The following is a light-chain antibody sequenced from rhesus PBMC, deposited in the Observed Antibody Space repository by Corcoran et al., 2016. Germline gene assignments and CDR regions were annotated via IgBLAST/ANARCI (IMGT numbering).Light chain of an antibody. CDR1: QSLFHPHGTTS. CDR3: MQSTEIRT. Sequence: DIVMTQTPLSLPVTPGEPASISCRSSQSLFHPHGTTSLDWSLQKPGQSPRRLIYKVTNRESGVPDRVMGSGAGTDFTLKSSRVEPEDVGVYYCMQSTEIRTFGQGTKVEIK. CDR2: KVT. V-gene: IGKV2S2*01. J-gene: IGKJ1*01.